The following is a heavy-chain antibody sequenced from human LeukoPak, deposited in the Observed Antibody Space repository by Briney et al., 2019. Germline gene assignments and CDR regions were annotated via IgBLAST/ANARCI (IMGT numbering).Heavy chain of an antibody. CDR1: GFIFKKYW. J-gene: IGHJ4*02. V-gene: IGHV3-7*01. CDR2: IKEDGSET. Sequence: GGSLRLSCAASGFIFKKYWMNWVRQVPGKGLECLVNIKEDGSETYYADSVKGRFTISRDNPKNLLFLQINSLRVEDTAVYYCARETPRRGETRDGYRWGQGTVVTVSS. CDR3: ARETPRRGETRDGYR. D-gene: IGHD5-24*01.